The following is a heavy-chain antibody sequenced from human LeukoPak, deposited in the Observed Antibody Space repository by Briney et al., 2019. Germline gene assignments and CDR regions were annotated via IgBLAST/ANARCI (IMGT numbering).Heavy chain of an antibody. CDR2: IYYSGST. D-gene: IGHD1-26*01. CDR3: ARETSHSGSYLFDY. J-gene: IGHJ4*02. Sequence: SETLSLTCTVSGGSISSYYWSWIRQPPGKGLEWIGYIYYSGSTNYNPSLKSRVTISVDTSKNQFSLKLSSVTAADTAVYYCARETSHSGSYLFDYWGQGTLVTVSS. V-gene: IGHV4-59*01. CDR1: GGSISSYY.